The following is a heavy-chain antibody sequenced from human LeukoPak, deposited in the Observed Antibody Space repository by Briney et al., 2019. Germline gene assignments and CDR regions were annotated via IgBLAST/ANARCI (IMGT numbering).Heavy chain of an antibody. V-gene: IGHV3-11*01. CDR2: ISSSGSTI. CDR3: VFSSGYSVHFDY. CDR1: GFTFSDYY. J-gene: IGHJ4*02. Sequence: GGSLRLSCAASGFTFSDYYMSWIRQAPGKGLEWVSYISSSGSTIYYADSVKGRFTISRDNAKNSLYLQMNSLRAEDTAVYYCVFSSGYSVHFDYWGQGTLVTVSS. D-gene: IGHD3-22*01.